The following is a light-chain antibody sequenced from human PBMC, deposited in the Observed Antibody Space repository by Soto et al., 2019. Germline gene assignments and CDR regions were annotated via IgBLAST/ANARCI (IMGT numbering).Light chain of an antibody. J-gene: IGLJ1*01. CDR2: EGT. V-gene: IGLV2-23*03. CDR1: NSDVESYNL. CDR3: CSYAGTATV. Sequence: QSVLTQPASVSGSPGQSITISCTGTNSDVESYNLVSWFRQHPGEAHKLIVYEGTKRPSGVSNRFSGSKSGNPASLTISGLQAEDEANYYCCSYAGTATVFGTGTKLTVL.